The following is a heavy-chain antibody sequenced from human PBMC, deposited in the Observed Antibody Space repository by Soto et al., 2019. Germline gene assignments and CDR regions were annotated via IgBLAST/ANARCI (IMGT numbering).Heavy chain of an antibody. CDR2: ISFDGTKK. CDR3: AREDDYGYRYINYGLDV. Sequence: PGGSLRLSWAASGFTFNIYALHWVRQAPGKGLEWVAVISFDGTKKYYSDSVKGRFTISRDNLKNTLYLQMNNLRVEDAALYFCAREDDYGYRYINYGLDVWGKGTTVTDSS. CDR1: GFTFNIYA. J-gene: IGHJ6*04. V-gene: IGHV3-30-3*01. D-gene: IGHD4-17*01.